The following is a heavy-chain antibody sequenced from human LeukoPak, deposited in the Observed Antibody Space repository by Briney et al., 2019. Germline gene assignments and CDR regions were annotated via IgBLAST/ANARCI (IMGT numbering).Heavy chain of an antibody. CDR3: ARDSSGYSYGTNDY. CDR1: GFTFSSYW. V-gene: IGHV3-7*01. D-gene: IGHD5-18*01. J-gene: IGHJ4*02. Sequence: PGGSLRLSCAASGFTFSSYWMSWVRQAPGKGLEWVANIKQDGSEKYYVVSVKGRFTISRDNAKNSLYLQMNSLRAEDTAVYYCARDSSGYSYGTNDYWGQGTLVTVSS. CDR2: IKQDGSEK.